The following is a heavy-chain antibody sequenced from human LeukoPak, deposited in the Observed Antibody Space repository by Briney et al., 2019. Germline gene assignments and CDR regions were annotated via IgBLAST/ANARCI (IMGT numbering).Heavy chain of an antibody. CDR2: IYYSGST. CDR3: PRVGSVYCSSTSCFDY. J-gene: IGHJ4*02. CDR1: GGSISSGDYY. V-gene: IGHV4-30-4*08. Sequence: PSETLSLTCTVSGGSISSGDYYWSWIRQPRGKGLEWIGYIYYSGSTYYNPSLKSRVTISVDTSKNQFSLKLSSVTAADTAVYYCPRVGSVYCSSTSCFDYWGQGTLVTVSP. D-gene: IGHD2-2*01.